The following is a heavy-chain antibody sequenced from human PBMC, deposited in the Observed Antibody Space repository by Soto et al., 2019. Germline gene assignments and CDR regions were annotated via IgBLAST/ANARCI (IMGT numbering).Heavy chain of an antibody. J-gene: IGHJ6*02. Sequence: GGSLRLSCAASGFTFSSYAMHWVRQAPGKGLEWVAVISYDGSNKYYADSVKGRFTISRDNSKNTLYLQMNSLRAEDTAVYYCARDLAVAGYYYYYGMDVWDQGTTVTVSS. CDR3: ARDLAVAGYYYYYGMDV. D-gene: IGHD6-19*01. V-gene: IGHV3-30-3*01. CDR1: GFTFSSYA. CDR2: ISYDGSNK.